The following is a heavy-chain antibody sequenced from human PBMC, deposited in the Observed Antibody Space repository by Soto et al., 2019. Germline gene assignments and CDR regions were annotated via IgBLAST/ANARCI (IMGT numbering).Heavy chain of an antibody. V-gene: IGHV3-48*03. CDR2: ISSSGSTI. Sequence: EVQLVESGGGLVQPGGSLRLSCAASGFTFSSYEMNWVRQAPGKGLEWVSYISSSGSTIYYADSVKGRFTISRDNAKNSLYLQMNSLRAEDTAVYYCAREGSAAKISPANNWFDPWGQGTLVTVSS. CDR3: AREGSAAKISPANNWFDP. D-gene: IGHD5-12*01. CDR1: GFTFSSYE. J-gene: IGHJ5*02.